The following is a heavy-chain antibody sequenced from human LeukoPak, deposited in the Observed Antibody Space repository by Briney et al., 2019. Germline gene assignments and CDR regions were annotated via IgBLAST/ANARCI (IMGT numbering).Heavy chain of an antibody. CDR2: INHSGST. D-gene: IGHD6-13*01. V-gene: IGHV4-34*01. CDR3: ARLAAAGYYMDV. J-gene: IGHJ6*03. CDR1: GGSFSGYY. Sequence: PSETLSLTCAVYGGSFSGYYWSWIRQPPGKGLEWIGEINHSGSTNYNPSLKSRVTISVDTSKNQFSLKLSSVTAADTAVYYCARLAAAGYYMDVWGKGTTVTVSS.